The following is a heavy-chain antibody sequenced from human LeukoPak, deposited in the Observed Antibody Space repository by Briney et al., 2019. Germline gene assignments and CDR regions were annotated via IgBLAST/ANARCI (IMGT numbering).Heavy chain of an antibody. CDR3: ARSIGLTGGGVDV. J-gene: IGHJ6*02. CDR2: ITDSGNTI. CDR1: GFTFSDYN. Sequence: GGSLRLSCAASGFTFSDYNMNWVRQASGKGLEWVSYITDSGNTIHYADSVKGRFTISRDNAKNSLHLQMNSLRAEDTAVYYCARSIGLTGGGVDVWGQGTTVTVSS. V-gene: IGHV3-11*01. D-gene: IGHD3-9*01.